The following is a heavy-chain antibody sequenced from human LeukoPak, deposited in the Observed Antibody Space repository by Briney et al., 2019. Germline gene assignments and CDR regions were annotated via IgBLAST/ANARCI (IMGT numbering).Heavy chain of an antibody. CDR3: AKALHVYYYGVDV. V-gene: IGHV3-23*01. CDR2: ISSGGGST. CDR1: GFTFSTYG. J-gene: IGHJ6*02. Sequence: GGSLRLSCAASGFTFSTYGMSWVRQAPGKGLEWVSGISSGGGSTYYADSVKGRLTISRDNSKNTLYLQMTSLRAEDTAVYYCAKALHVYYYGVDVWGQGTTVTVSS. D-gene: IGHD3-10*02.